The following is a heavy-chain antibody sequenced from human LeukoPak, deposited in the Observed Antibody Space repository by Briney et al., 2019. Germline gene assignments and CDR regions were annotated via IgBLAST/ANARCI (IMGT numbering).Heavy chain of an antibody. D-gene: IGHD1-26*01. CDR3: ASTFVRVGAAPGAFDI. J-gene: IGHJ3*02. CDR2: IRGDGGTT. CDR1: GFTFSSYW. Sequence: GGSLRLSCAASGFTFSSYWMHWVRQAPGKGVEWVSRIRGDGGTTSYADSVRGRFTISRDNANNMLYLQMSSLSAEDTALYYCASTFVRVGAAPGAFDIWGQGTMVTVSS. V-gene: IGHV3-74*01.